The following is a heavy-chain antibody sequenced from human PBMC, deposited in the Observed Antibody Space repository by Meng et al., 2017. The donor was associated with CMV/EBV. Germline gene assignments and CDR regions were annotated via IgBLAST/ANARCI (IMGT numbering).Heavy chain of an antibody. J-gene: IGHJ6*02. Sequence: YYWSWIRQPPGKGLEWIGEINHSGSTNYNPSLKSRVTISVDTSKNQFSLKLSSVTAADTAVYYCARVAGYYYGSGSGRRTYYYYGMDVWGQGTLVTVSS. V-gene: IGHV4-34*01. CDR3: ARVAGYYYGSGSGRRTYYYYGMDV. CDR2: INHSGST. D-gene: IGHD3-10*01. CDR1: YY.